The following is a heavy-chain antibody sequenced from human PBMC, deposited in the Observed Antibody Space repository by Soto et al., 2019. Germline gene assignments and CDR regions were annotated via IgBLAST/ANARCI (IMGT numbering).Heavy chain of an antibody. CDR3: ARGTTGGDSSGWYTGDWFDP. V-gene: IGHV4-4*02. J-gene: IGHJ5*02. Sequence: SETLSLTCAVSGGSISSSNWWSWVRQPPGKGLEWIGEIYHSGSTNYNPSLKSRVTISVDKSKNQFSLKLSSVTAADTAVYYCARGTTGGDSSGWYTGDWFDPWGQGTLVTVSS. D-gene: IGHD6-19*01. CDR1: GGSISSSNW. CDR2: IYHSGST.